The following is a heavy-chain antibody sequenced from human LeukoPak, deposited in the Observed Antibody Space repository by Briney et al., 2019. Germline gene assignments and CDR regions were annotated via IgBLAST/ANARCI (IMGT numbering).Heavy chain of an antibody. V-gene: IGHV3-21*01. J-gene: IGHJ4*02. D-gene: IGHD6-6*01. Sequence: GGSLRLSCAASGFTFSSYNMNWVRQAPGKGLEWVSSISSSSSYIYYADSVKGRFTISRDNAKNSLYLQMNSLRAEDTAVYYCARDGQLALFDYWGQGTLVTVSS. CDR3: ARDGQLALFDY. CDR1: GFTFSSYN. CDR2: ISSSSSYI.